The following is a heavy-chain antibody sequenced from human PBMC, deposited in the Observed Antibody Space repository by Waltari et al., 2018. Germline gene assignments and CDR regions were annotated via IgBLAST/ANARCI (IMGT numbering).Heavy chain of an antibody. V-gene: IGHV3-21*02. D-gene: IGHD6-19*01. CDR3: ARDGSGWSRDY. CDR1: GFTFSPFG. CDR2: INFSGDGT. Sequence: EVLLVESGGGLVQPGGSLRLSCAASGFTFSPFGLTVVRQAPGKGLEWVSTINFSGDGTYYADSVKGRFTISRDNAKNSVYLQMNTLRAEDTAVYYCARDGSGWSRDYWGQGTLVTVSS. J-gene: IGHJ4*02.